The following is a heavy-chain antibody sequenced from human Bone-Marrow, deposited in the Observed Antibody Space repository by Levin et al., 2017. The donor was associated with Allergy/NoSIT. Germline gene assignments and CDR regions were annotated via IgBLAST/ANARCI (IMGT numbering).Heavy chain of an antibody. V-gene: IGHV3-53*01. J-gene: IGHJ5*02. Sequence: GGSLRLSCAASDFRVSANYMAWVRQAPGKGLEWVSTLYSGGERFYADSVRGRFTISRDSSKNTLYLQMTSLTAEDTAMYYCATYDSAWGQGTLVTVSS. CDR2: LYSGGER. D-gene: IGHD1-1*01. CDR1: DFRVSANY. CDR3: ATYDSA.